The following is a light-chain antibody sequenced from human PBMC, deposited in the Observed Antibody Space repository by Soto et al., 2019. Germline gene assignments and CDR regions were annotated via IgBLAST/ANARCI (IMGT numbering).Light chain of an antibody. CDR1: SSNIGAGYD. CDR2: GNS. Sequence: QSVLTQPPSVSGAPGQRVTISCTGSSSNIGAGYDVQWYQQLPGTAPKLLIYGNSNRPAGVPDRFSGSKSGTAASLAITGLPAEDEADYYCQSYDSSLSGYVFGTGTKLTVL. V-gene: IGLV1-40*01. J-gene: IGLJ1*01. CDR3: QSYDSSLSGYV.